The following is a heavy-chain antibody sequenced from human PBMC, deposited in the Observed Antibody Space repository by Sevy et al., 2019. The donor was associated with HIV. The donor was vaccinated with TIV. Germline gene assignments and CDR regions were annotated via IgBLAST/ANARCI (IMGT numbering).Heavy chain of an antibody. CDR1: GFTFSSYA. D-gene: IGHD2-15*01. CDR3: ARAVLPYCSGGSCYSNYGMDV. J-gene: IGHJ6*02. Sequence: GGSLRLSCAASGFTFSSYAMSWVRQAPGKGLEWVSAISGSGGSTYYADSVKGRFTISRDNSKNTLYLQMNSLRAEDTAVYYCARAVLPYCSGGSCYSNYGMDVWGQGTTVTVSS. CDR2: ISGSGGST. V-gene: IGHV3-23*01.